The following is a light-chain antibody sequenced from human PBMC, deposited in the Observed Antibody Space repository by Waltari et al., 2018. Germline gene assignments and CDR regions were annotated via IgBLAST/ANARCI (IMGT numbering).Light chain of an antibody. Sequence: QSALTQPASVSGSPGQSITISCPGTSSDVGGSNYVSWYQQHPGKAPKLMIYEVSNRPSGVSNRFSGSKSGNTASLTISGLQAEDEADYYCSSYTSSSTYVFGTGTKVTVL. CDR2: EVS. V-gene: IGLV2-14*01. CDR1: SSDVGGSNY. CDR3: SSYTSSSTYV. J-gene: IGLJ1*01.